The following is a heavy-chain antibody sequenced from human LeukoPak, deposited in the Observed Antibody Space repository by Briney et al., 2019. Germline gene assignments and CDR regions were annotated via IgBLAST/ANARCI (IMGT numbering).Heavy chain of an antibody. CDR1: GFTFSSYA. Sequence: PGGSLRLSCAASGFTFSSYAMSWVRQAPGKGLEWVSAISGSGGSTYYADSVKGRFTISRDNSKNTLYLQMNSLRAEDTAVYYCAKGVSVVTATHVDYWGQGTLVTVSS. V-gene: IGHV3-23*01. CDR2: ISGSGGST. D-gene: IGHD2-21*02. J-gene: IGHJ4*02. CDR3: AKGVSVVTATHVDY.